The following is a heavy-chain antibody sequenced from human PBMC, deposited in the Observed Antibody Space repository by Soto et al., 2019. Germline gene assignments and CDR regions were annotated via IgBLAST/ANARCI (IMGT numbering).Heavy chain of an antibody. V-gene: IGHV3-23*01. CDR2: ISGSGDDT. J-gene: IGHJ4*02. Sequence: QLLESGGGFVQPGGSLSLSCVASGFTFSNFAMAWVCQAPGEGLEWVSAISGSGDDTFYADSMKGRFTISRDNSKDTLYLQINSLRAEDTAVYYCANPIPKTGTTFGFWGQGTLVTVSS. CDR3: ANPIPKTGTTFGF. CDR1: GFTFSNFA. D-gene: IGHD1-1*01.